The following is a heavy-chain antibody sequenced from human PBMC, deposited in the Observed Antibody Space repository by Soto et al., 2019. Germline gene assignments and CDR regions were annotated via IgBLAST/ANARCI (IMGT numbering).Heavy chain of an antibody. CDR3: ARKQWLHWFDP. CDR1: GGSISSSDW. V-gene: IGHV4-4*02. CDR2: IHHSGSA. D-gene: IGHD6-19*01. J-gene: IGHJ5*02. Sequence: QVQLQESGPGLVKPSGTLSLTCAVSGGSISSSDWWSWARQPPGKGLEWIGEIHHSGSAHYNPSLTSRVAMSVDKSKNQFSVKLTSVTAADTAVYYCARKQWLHWFDPCGQGTLVTVSS.